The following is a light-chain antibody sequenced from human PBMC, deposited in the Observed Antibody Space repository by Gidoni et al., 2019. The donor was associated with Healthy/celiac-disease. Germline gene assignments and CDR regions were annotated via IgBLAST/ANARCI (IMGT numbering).Light chain of an antibody. V-gene: IGKV3D-20*01. J-gene: IGKJ4*01. CDR1: QIVSSSY. Sequence: IALTQPPATLSLSPGERATLSCGASQIVSSSYLAWYQQKPGLAPRLLIYDASSRATGIPDRCSGRGSRTDFTLTISRLEPEDFAVYYCQQYSSSPAFGGGTKVEIK. CDR2: DAS. CDR3: QQYSSSPA.